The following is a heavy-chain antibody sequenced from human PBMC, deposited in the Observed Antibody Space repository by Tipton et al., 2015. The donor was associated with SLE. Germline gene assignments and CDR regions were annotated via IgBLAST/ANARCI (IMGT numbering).Heavy chain of an antibody. CDR3: ARDQWEVDAFDI. J-gene: IGHJ3*02. D-gene: IGHD1-26*01. CDR1: GGSFSGYY. Sequence: GLVKPSETLSLTCAVYGGSFSGYYWSWIRQTPGKGLEWIGEINHSGSTNYNPSLKSRVTISVDTSKNQFSLKLSSVTAADTAVYYCARDQWEVDAFDIWGQGTLVTVSS. CDR2: INHSGST. V-gene: IGHV4-34*01.